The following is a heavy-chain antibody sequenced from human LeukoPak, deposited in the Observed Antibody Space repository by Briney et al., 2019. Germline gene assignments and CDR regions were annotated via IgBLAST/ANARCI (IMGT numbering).Heavy chain of an antibody. V-gene: IGHV5-51*01. CDR3: ARGHDSSGYYYGY. CDR1: GYRFPSYW. J-gene: IGHJ4*02. D-gene: IGHD3-22*01. CDR2: IYPGDSDT. Sequence: GESLKISCKGSGYRFPSYWIAWVRQMPGKGLEWMGIIYPGDSDTRYSPSFQGQVTISVDKSISTAYLQWSSLKASDTAMYYCARGHDSSGYYYGYWGQGTLVTVSS.